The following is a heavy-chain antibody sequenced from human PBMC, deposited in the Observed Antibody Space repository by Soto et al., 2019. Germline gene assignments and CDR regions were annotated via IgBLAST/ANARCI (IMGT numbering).Heavy chain of an antibody. CDR3: AREAAVATSTFYYFYGLDV. CDR1: GFTFSCCG. CDR2: IWSDGSNQ. V-gene: IGHV3-33*01. J-gene: IGHJ6*02. Sequence: QVQLVESGGGVVQSGRSLRLSCEGSGFTFSCCGMHWVRQAPGKGLEWVAVIWSDGSNQYYADSVKGRFSISRDNSNNTLSLQIDSLRADDTAVYYCAREAAVATSTFYYFYGLDVWGQGTTVTVSS. D-gene: IGHD5-12*01.